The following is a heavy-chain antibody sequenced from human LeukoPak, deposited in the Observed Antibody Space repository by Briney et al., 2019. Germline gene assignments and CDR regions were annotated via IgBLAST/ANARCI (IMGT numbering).Heavy chain of an antibody. D-gene: IGHD2-21*02. Sequence: PGGSLRLSCAASGFILSDYAMNWVRQAPGKGLEWVSSIGSTSHFRYYADSLKGRVTISRDNAKNSLYLQMSSLRVEDTAVYYCARSCDGDCYSDYWGQGTLVTVSS. CDR3: ARSCDGDCYSDY. V-gene: IGHV3-21*01. CDR1: GFILSDYA. CDR2: IGSTSHFR. J-gene: IGHJ4*02.